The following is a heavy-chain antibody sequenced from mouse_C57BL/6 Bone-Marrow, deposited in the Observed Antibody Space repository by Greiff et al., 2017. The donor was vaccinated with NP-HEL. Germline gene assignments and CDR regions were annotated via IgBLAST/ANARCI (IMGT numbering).Heavy chain of an antibody. Sequence: QVQLQQPGAELVKPGASVKLSCKASGYTFTTYWMPWVKQRPGQGLEWIGEIDPSDSYTNYNQKFKGTATLTVDTSSSTATMHLSSLTSEDSAVYYCARKAYYGRSYEFAYWGQGTLVTVSA. CDR2: IDPSDSYT. CDR1: GYTFTTYW. CDR3: ARKAYYGRSYEFAY. D-gene: IGHD1-1*01. V-gene: IGHV1-50*01. J-gene: IGHJ3*01.